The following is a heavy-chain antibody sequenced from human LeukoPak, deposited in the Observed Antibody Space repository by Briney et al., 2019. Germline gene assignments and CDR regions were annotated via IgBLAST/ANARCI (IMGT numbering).Heavy chain of an antibody. CDR3: AREKDDYVWGSYRYFDY. V-gene: IGHV4-31*03. CDR2: IYYSGST. D-gene: IGHD3-16*02. J-gene: IGHJ4*02. CDR1: GGSISSGGYY. Sequence: SETLSLTCTVSGGSISSGGYYWSWIRQHPGKGLEWIGYIYYSGSTYYNPSLKSRVTISVDTSKNQFSLKLSSVTAADTAAYYCAREKDDYVWGSYRYFDYWGQGTLVTVSS.